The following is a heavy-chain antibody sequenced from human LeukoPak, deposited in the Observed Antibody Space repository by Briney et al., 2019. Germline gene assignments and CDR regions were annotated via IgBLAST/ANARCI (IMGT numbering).Heavy chain of an antibody. Sequence: GGSLRLSCAASGFTFSSYAMSWVRQAPGKGLEWVSAISGSGGSTYYADSVKGRFTISRDNSKNTLYLQMNSLRAEDTAVYYRAKDSRYTAMDPYYYGMDVWGQGTTVTVSS. CDR2: ISGSGGST. CDR3: AKDSRYTAMDPYYYGMDV. J-gene: IGHJ6*02. V-gene: IGHV3-23*01. D-gene: IGHD5-18*01. CDR1: GFTFSSYA.